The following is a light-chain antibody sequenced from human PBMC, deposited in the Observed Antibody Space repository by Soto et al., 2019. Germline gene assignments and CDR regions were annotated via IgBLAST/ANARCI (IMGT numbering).Light chain of an antibody. J-gene: IGKJ2*01. V-gene: IGKV1-39*01. CDR2: DAS. CDR1: QGISSY. Sequence: DIQLTQAPSFLSASVGDRVTITCRASQGISSYLAWYQQKPGKAPRLLIYDASSLLSGVTSRFSGSGSGTDCTLTIASLQPEEFSTYYCQQKDSTPYTVGQGTK. CDR3: QQKDSTPYT.